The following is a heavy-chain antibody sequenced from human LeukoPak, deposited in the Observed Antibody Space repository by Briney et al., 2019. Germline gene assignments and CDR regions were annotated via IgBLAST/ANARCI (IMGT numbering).Heavy chain of an antibody. D-gene: IGHD4-17*01. CDR3: ARAVYGDYLSDY. CDR1: GFTFSSYS. J-gene: IGHJ4*02. CDR2: ISSSSSYI. V-gene: IGHV3-21*01. Sequence: GGSLRLSCAASGFTFSSYSMNWVRQAPGKGLEWVSSISSSSSYIYYADSVKGRFTISRDNAKNSLYLQMNSLRDEDTAVYYCARAVYGDYLSDYWGQGTLVTVSS.